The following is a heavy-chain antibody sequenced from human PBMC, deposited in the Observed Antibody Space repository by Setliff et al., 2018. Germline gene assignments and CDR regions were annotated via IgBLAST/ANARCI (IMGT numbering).Heavy chain of an antibody. CDR1: GDSIGRGGYY. V-gene: IGHV4-31*03. D-gene: IGHD3-16*01. J-gene: IGHJ5*02. Sequence: SETLSLTCFVSGDSIGRGGYYWSWIRQQPGKGLEWIASIYYSGSTYYNPSLKSRLRVSMDSSKNQFYLDLSSVTAADTAVYYCARDRRGGYGAINWFDPWGQGTLVTVSS. CDR2: IYYSGST. CDR3: ARDRRGGYGAINWFDP.